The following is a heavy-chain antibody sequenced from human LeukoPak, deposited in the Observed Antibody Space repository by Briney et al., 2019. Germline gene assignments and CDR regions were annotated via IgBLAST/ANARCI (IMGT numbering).Heavy chain of an antibody. CDR3: ASQYGYFDY. Sequence: GGSLRLSCAASGFTFSSYAMHWVRQAPGKGLEWVAVISYDGSNKYYADSVKGRFTISRDNSKNTLYLRMNSLRAEDTAVYYCASQYGYFDYWGQGTLVTVSS. CDR1: GFTFSSYA. CDR2: ISYDGSNK. V-gene: IGHV3-30-3*01. D-gene: IGHD2-2*01. J-gene: IGHJ4*02.